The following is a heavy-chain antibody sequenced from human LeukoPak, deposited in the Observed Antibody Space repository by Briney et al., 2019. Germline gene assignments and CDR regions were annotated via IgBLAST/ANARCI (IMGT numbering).Heavy chain of an antibody. CDR3: AELGITMIGGV. D-gene: IGHD3-10*02. Sequence: GGSLRLSCAASGFTFRNVWMSWVRQAPGKGLEWVGRIKSKVDGGIIDYAAPVKGRFTISRDDSKNTLFLQMNSLRAEDTAVYYCAELGITMIGGVWGKGTTVTISS. V-gene: IGHV3-15*01. J-gene: IGHJ6*04. CDR2: IKSKVDGGII. CDR1: GFTFRNVW.